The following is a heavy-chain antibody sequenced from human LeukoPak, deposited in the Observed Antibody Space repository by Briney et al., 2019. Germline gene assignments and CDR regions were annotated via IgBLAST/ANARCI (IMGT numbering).Heavy chain of an antibody. D-gene: IGHD6-13*01. J-gene: IGHJ2*01. CDR3: ARLSSSWYQDWYFDL. Sequence: PSETLSLTCTVSGGSISNCDWSWIRQPAGKGLEWIGRIYTSGSTNYNPSLKSRVTMSEDTSKKQFSLKLSSVTAADTAVYYCARLSSSWYQDWYFDLWGRGTLVTVSS. V-gene: IGHV4-4*07. CDR2: IYTSGST. CDR1: GGSISNCD.